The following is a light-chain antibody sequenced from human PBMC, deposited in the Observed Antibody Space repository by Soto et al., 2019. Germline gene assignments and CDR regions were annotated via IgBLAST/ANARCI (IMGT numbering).Light chain of an antibody. CDR2: GAS. CDR1: QSISGNY. J-gene: IGKJ5*01. V-gene: IGKV3-20*01. Sequence: EIVLTQSPGTLSLSPGEGATLSCRASQSISGNYLAWYQQKPGQAPRLLIYGASSRATGIPDRFSGSGSGTDFTLTISRLEPEGFAVYDGQHYGSSPLITFGRGTRLEIK. CDR3: QHYGSSPLIT.